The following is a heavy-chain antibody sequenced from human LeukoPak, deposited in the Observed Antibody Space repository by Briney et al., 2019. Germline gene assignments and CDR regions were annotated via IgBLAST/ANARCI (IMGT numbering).Heavy chain of an antibody. V-gene: IGHV4-34*01. D-gene: IGHD6-13*01. CDR3: ARFLAAAGRYYYYYYYMDV. J-gene: IGHJ6*03. Sequence: SETLSLTCAVYGGSFSGYYWSWIRQPPGKGLEWIGEINHSGSTNYNPSLKSRVTISVDTSKNQFSLKLSSVTAADTAVYYCARFLAAAGRYYYYYYYMDVWGKGTTVTISS. CDR1: GGSFSGYY. CDR2: INHSGST.